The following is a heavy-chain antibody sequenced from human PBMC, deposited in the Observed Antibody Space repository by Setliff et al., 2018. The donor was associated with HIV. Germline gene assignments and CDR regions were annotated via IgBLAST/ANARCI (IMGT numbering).Heavy chain of an antibody. CDR3: VKAVIVVIPAAIFDY. V-gene: IGHV3-64D*09. J-gene: IGHJ4*02. Sequence: GGSLRLSCSASGFTFSSYVMHWVRQAPGKGREYVSAISSNGGSTYYADSVKGRFTISRDNSKNTLYLQMSSLRVEDTAVYYCVKAVIVVIPAAIFDYWGQGTLVTVSS. CDR1: GFTFSSYV. CDR2: ISSNGGST. D-gene: IGHD2-2*01.